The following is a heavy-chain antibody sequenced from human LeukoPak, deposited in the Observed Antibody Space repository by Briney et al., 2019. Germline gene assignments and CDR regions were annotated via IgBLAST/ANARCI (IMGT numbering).Heavy chain of an antibody. CDR1: GGSFSGYY. J-gene: IGHJ4*02. V-gene: IGHV4-34*01. CDR2: INHSGST. Sequence: SETLSLTCAVYGGSFSGYYWSWIRQPPGKGLEWIGEINHSGSTNYNPSLKSRVTISVDTSKNQFSLKLSSVTAADTAVYYCARDQVYGSGSYYDYWGQGTLVTVSS. CDR3: ARDQVYGSGSYYDY. D-gene: IGHD3-10*01.